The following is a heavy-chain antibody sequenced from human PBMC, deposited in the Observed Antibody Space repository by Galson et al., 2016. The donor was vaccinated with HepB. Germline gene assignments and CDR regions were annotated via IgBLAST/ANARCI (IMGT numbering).Heavy chain of an antibody. J-gene: IGHJ4*02. CDR3: AREDYGGNGYFEY. V-gene: IGHV3-30*04. Sequence: SLRLSCAASGFTFSSYSMHWVRQAPGKGLEWVAVISYDGSNKYYADSVKGRFTISRDNSKNTLYLQMNSLRAEDTAVYYCAREDYGGNGYFEYWAQGTLVTVSS. D-gene: IGHD4-23*01. CDR1: GFTFSSYS. CDR2: ISYDGSNK.